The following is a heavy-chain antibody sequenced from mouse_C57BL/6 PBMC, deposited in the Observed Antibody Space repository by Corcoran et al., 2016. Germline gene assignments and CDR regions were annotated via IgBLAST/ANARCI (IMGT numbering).Heavy chain of an antibody. D-gene: IGHD2-4*01. CDR3: ARWGYYDYDGAWFAY. CDR1: GYTFTDYY. V-gene: IGHV1-75*01. Sequence: QVQLQQSGPELVKPGASVKISCKASGYTFTDYYINWVKQRPGQGLEWIGWIFPGSGSTYYNEKFKGKATLTVDKSSSTAYMLLSSLTSEDSAVYFCARWGYYDYDGAWFAYWGQGTLVTVSA. CDR2: IFPGSGST. J-gene: IGHJ3*01.